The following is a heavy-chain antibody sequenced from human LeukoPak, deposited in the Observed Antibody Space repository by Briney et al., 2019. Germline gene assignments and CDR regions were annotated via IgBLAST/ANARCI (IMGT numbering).Heavy chain of an antibody. CDR3: ARGPPGIAARPTSDYYYYGMDV. Sequence: GASVKVCCKASGGTFSSYAISWVRQAPGQGLEWMGGIIPIFGTANYAQKFQGRVTITADESTSTAYMELSSLRSEDTAVYYCARGPPGIAARPTSDYYYYGMDVWGQGTTVTVSS. D-gene: IGHD6-6*01. J-gene: IGHJ6*02. CDR2: IIPIFGTA. CDR1: GGTFSSYA. V-gene: IGHV1-69*01.